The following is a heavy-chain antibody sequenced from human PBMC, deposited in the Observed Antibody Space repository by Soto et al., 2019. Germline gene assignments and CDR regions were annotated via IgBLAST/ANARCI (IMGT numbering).Heavy chain of an antibody. J-gene: IGHJ3*02. CDR1: GGTFSSYA. V-gene: IGHV1-69*06. CDR2: IIAYFGTA. CDR3: ARGAMIVVGTDAFDI. D-gene: IGHD3-22*01. Sequence: SVKVSCKASGGTFSSYAISWVRQAPGQGLEWMGGIIAYFGTANYAQKLQGRVTITADTSTSTAYMELSSLRSEDTAVYYCARGAMIVVGTDAFDIWGQGTMVTVSS.